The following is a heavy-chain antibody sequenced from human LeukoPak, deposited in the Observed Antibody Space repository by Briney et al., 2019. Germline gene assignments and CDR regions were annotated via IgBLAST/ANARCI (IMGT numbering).Heavy chain of an antibody. J-gene: IGHJ4*02. CDR1: GFTFSSYW. Sequence: GGSLRLSCAASGFTFSSYWMSWVRQAPGKGLEWVANIKQDGSEKYYVDSVKGRFTISRDNAKNSLYLQMNSLRAEDTALYYCAKDTSWGVVTATFDYWGQGTLVTVSS. CDR3: AKDTSWGVVTATFDY. V-gene: IGHV3-7*03. D-gene: IGHD2-21*02. CDR2: IKQDGSEK.